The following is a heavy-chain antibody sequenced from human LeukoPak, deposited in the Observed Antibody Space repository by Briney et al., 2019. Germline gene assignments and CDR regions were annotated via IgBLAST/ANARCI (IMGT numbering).Heavy chain of an antibody. CDR2: ISWNSGSV. D-gene: IGHD5-24*01. V-gene: IGHV3-9*01. CDR3: AKVGYGYKYAFDI. Sequence: GGSLRLSCAASGFTFDDYAMHWVRQAPGKGLEWISGISWNSGSVGYADSVKGRFTISRDNAKNSLYLQMSSLRAEDTALYYCAKVGYGYKYAFDIWGQGTMVTVSS. J-gene: IGHJ3*02. CDR1: GFTFDDYA.